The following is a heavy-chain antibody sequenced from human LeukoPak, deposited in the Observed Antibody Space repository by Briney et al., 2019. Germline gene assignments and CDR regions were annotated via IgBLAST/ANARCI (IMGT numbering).Heavy chain of an antibody. V-gene: IGHV3-21*01. CDR1: GFTFSSYS. CDR2: ISSSSSYI. D-gene: IGHD6-13*01. CDR3: ARAPLAAAGPFDY. Sequence: GGSLRLSCAASGFTFSSYSMNWVRHAPGKGLEWVSSISSSSSYIYYADSVKGRFTISRDNAKNSLYLQMNSLRAEDTAVYYCARAPLAAAGPFDYWGQGTLVTVSS. J-gene: IGHJ4*02.